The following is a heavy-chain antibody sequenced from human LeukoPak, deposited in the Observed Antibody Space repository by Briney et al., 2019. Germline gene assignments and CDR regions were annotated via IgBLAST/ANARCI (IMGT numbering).Heavy chain of an antibody. CDR1: GGSISSSSYY. CDR2: MYYSGST. J-gene: IGHJ4*02. D-gene: IGHD3-22*01. Sequence: PSETLSLTCTVSGGSISSSSYYWAWIRQPPGKGLEWIGSMYYSGSTYNNPSLKSRVTISVDTSKNQFSLKLSSVTAADTAVYYCATYSSGYYGFDYWGQGTLVTVSS. V-gene: IGHV4-39*07. CDR3: ATYSSGYYGFDY.